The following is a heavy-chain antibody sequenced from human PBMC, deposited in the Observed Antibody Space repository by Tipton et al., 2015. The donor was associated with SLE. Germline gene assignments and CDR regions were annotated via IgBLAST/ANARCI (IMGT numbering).Heavy chain of an antibody. CDR3: ARGQEVAATDHYYYMDV. Sequence: TLSLTCTVSGGSISSHHWTWIRQPPGKGLEWVGYISYSGSTNYNPSLKSRLTISLDTSKNQFSLRLTSVTPADTATYFCARGQEVAATDHYYYMDVWGKGTTVTVSS. CDR1: GGSISSHH. CDR2: ISYSGST. D-gene: IGHD6-19*01. V-gene: IGHV4-59*11. J-gene: IGHJ6*03.